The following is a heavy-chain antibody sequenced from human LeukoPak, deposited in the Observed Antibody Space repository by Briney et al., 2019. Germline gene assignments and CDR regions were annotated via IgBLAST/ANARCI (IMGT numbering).Heavy chain of an antibody. V-gene: IGHV3-53*01. CDR2: VYSGGST. CDR3: ARVSGITIFGVVTYFDY. J-gene: IGHJ4*02. D-gene: IGHD3-3*01. Sequence: GGSLRLSCAASGFTVSSNYMSWVRQAPGKGLEWVSVVYSGGSTYYADSVKGRFTISRDNSKNTLYLQMNSLRAEDTAVYYCARVSGITIFGVVTYFDYWGQGTLVTVSS. CDR1: GFTVSSNY.